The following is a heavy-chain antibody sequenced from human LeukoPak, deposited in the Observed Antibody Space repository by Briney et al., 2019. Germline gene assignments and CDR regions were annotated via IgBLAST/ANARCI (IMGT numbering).Heavy chain of an antibody. D-gene: IGHD1-26*01. Sequence: PGGSLRLSCAASGFTFSSHALSWVRQAPGKGLEWVSVVSGGVGNTYYADSVKGRFTISRDNSKNTLCMQINSLRAEDTAIYYCAKGEWELQGGGFDIWGQGTMVTVSS. V-gene: IGHV3-23*01. CDR1: GFTFSSHA. J-gene: IGHJ3*02. CDR2: VSGGVGNT. CDR3: AKGEWELQGGGFDI.